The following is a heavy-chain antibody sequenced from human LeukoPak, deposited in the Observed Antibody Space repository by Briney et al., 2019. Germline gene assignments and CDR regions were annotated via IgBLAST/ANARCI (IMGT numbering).Heavy chain of an antibody. Sequence: SGGSLRLSCAASGFTFSSYGMSWVRQAPGKGLEWVSAISGSSGSTYYADSVKGRFTISRDNSKNTLYLQMNSLRAEDTAVYYCATTYYYGSGSYYWGQGTLVTVSS. CDR1: GFTFSSYG. CDR3: ATTYYYGSGSYY. D-gene: IGHD3-10*01. V-gene: IGHV3-23*01. CDR2: ISGSSGST. J-gene: IGHJ4*02.